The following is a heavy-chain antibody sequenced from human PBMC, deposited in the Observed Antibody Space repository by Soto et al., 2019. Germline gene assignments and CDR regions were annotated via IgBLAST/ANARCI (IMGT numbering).Heavy chain of an antibody. CDR2: INPSGGST. Sequence: QVQLVQSGAEVKKPGASVKVSCKASGYTFTSYYMHWVRQAPGQGLEWMGIINPSGGSTSYAQKFQGRVTMTRDTSTSTVYMELSSLRSEDTAVYYCATRYCSSTSCDALDYLGQGTLVTVSS. CDR1: GYTFTSYY. V-gene: IGHV1-46*01. J-gene: IGHJ4*02. CDR3: ATRYCSSTSCDALDY. D-gene: IGHD2-2*01.